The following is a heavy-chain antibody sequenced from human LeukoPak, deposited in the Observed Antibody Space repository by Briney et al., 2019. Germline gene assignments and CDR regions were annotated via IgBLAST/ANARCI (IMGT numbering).Heavy chain of an antibody. D-gene: IGHD3-22*01. CDR2: ISGSGGST. J-gene: IGHJ4*02. CDR3: AKVATMIVVVSPGYFDY. V-gene: IGHV3-23*01. Sequence: GSLRLSCAASGFTFSSYAMSWVRQAPGKGLEWVSAISGSGGSTYYADSVKGRSTISRDNSKNTLYLQMNSLRAEDMAVYYCAKVATMIVVVSPGYFDYWGQGTLVTVSS. CDR1: GFTFSSYA.